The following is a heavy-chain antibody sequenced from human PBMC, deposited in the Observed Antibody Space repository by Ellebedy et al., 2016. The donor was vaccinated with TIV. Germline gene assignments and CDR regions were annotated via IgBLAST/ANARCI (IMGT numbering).Heavy chain of an antibody. V-gene: IGHV4-61*01. Sequence: SETLSLTXTVSGGSVSSGSYYWSWIRQPPGKGLEWIGYIYYSGSTNYNPSLKSRVTISVDTSKNQFSLKLSSVTAADTAVYYCARTSDCSSTSCYYGGDNWFDPWGQGTLVTVSS. CDR2: IYYSGST. J-gene: IGHJ5*02. CDR1: GGSVSSGSYY. D-gene: IGHD2-2*01. CDR3: ARTSDCSSTSCYYGGDNWFDP.